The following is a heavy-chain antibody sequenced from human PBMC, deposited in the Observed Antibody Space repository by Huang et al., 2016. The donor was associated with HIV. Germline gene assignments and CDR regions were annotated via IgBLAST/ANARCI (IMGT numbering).Heavy chain of an antibody. CDR1: GYTFNSYS. V-gene: IGHV7-4-1*02. CDR2: INTKNGKP. J-gene: IGHJ4*02. D-gene: IGHD3-9*01. CDR3: ARYRLTGTFLDS. Sequence: QVQLVQSGYELRKPGASVKVSCKASGYTFNSYSLIWVRQAPGQGLEWMGRINTKNGKPTSAQGLTGRFVFSLDSTVNTADLQISRLKTDDTAKYFCARYRLTGTFLDSWGQGTQVTVSS.